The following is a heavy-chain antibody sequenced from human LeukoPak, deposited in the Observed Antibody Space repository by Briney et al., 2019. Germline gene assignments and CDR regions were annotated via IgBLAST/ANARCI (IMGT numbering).Heavy chain of an antibody. CDR3: AGDKSSDWRYFDY. CDR1: GFTFSNYN. D-gene: IGHD6-19*01. V-gene: IGHV3-48*02. J-gene: IGHJ4*02. Sequence: GGSLRLSCAASGFTFSNYNMNGVRQAPGKGLEWVSYISSSSSTIYYADSVKGRFTIFRDNAKNSLYLQMNSLRDEDTAVYYCAGDKSSDWRYFDYWGQGTLVTVSS. CDR2: ISSSSSTI.